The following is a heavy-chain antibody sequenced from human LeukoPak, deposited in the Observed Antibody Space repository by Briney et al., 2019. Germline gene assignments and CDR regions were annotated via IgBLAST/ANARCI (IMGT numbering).Heavy chain of an antibody. D-gene: IGHD3-22*01. CDR1: GYSFTSYW. J-gene: IGHJ3*02. Sequence: GESLKISCKGSGYSFTSYWTGWVRQMPGKGLEWMGIIYPGDSDTRYSPSFQGQVTISADKSISTAYLQWSSLKASDTAMYYCARQYYYDSSGNPGAFDIWGQGTMVTVSS. CDR3: ARQYYYDSSGNPGAFDI. CDR2: IYPGDSDT. V-gene: IGHV5-51*01.